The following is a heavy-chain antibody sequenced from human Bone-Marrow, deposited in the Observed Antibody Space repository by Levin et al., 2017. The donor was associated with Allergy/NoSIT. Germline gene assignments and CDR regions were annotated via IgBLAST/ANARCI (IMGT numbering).Heavy chain of an antibody. CDR3: AREVAGYAFDI. Sequence: GGSLRLSCAASGFTFSSYGIHWVRQAPGRGLEWVTVISDDGSKKYYAESVTGRFTISRDNSKNTLYLQMNSLRAEDTAVYYCAREVAGYAFDIWGQGTMVTVSS. J-gene: IGHJ3*02. V-gene: IGHV3-30*03. CDR1: GFTFSSYG. CDR2: ISDDGSKK.